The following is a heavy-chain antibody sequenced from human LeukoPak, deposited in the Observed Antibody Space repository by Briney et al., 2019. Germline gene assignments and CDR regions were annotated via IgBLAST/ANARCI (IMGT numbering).Heavy chain of an antibody. CDR3: ARGGITMIVVVIY. V-gene: IGHV3-30-3*01. Sequence: PGGSLRLSCAASGFTFSSYAMHWVRQAPGKGLEWVAVISYDGSNKYYADSVKGRFTISRDNSKNTLYLQMNSLRAEDTAVYYCARGGITMIVVVIYWGQGTLVTVSS. CDR1: GFTFSSYA. D-gene: IGHD3-22*01. CDR2: ISYDGSNK. J-gene: IGHJ4*02.